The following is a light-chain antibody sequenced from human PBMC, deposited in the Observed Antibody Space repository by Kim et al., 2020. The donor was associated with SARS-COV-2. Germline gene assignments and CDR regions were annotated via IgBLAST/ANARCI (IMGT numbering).Light chain of an antibody. V-gene: IGLV3-1*01. CDR2: QDS. CDR1: KLGDKY. Sequence: SYELTQPPSVSVSPGQTASISCSGEKLGDKYACWYQQKPGQSPVLVIYQDSKRPSGIPARFSGSNSGNTATLTITGTQAMVQADDCGMAWESRSNVVLGG. CDR3: MAWESRSNVV. J-gene: IGLJ2*01.